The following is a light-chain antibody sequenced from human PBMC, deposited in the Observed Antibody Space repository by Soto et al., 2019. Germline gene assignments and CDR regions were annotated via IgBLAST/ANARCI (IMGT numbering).Light chain of an antibody. Sequence: DIQMTQSPSSLSASVGDRVTITCRASQSISSYLNWYQQKPGKAPKLLIYAASSLQSGVPSRFSGSGSGTDFTLTISSRQPEDFATYYCQQSYGTPLTFGPGTKVDIK. J-gene: IGKJ3*01. V-gene: IGKV1-39*01. CDR2: AAS. CDR1: QSISSY. CDR3: QQSYGTPLT.